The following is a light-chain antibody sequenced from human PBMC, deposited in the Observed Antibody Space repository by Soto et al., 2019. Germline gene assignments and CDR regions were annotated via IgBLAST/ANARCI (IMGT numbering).Light chain of an antibody. V-gene: IGLV1-44*01. CDR3: AAWDDSLNGYV. J-gene: IGLJ1*01. Sequence: QSVLTQPPSASGTPGQRVTISCSGSSSNVGGNTVNWYQHLPGTAPKLVIYSNNQRPSGVPDRFSGSRSGTSASLAISGLPSEDEADYYCAAWDDSLNGYVFGTGTKVTVL. CDR1: SSNVGGNT. CDR2: SNN.